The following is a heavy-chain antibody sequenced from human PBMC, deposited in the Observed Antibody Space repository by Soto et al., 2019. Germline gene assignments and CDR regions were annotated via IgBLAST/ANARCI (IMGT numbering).Heavy chain of an antibody. V-gene: IGHV3-33*01. Sequence: GGSLRLSCAASGFTFSSYGMHWVRQAPGKGLEWVAVIWYDGSNKYYADSVKGRFTISRDNSKNTLYLQMNSLRAEDTAVYYCARDCVRHVTQYYYGMDVWGQGTTVTVSS. CDR2: IWYDGSNK. D-gene: IGHD3-10*02. CDR3: ARDCVRHVTQYYYGMDV. J-gene: IGHJ6*02. CDR1: GFTFSSYG.